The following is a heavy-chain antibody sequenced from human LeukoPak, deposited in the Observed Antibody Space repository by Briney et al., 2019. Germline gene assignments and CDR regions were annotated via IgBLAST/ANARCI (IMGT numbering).Heavy chain of an antibody. CDR1: GFIFSDYS. Sequence: GGSLRLSCAASGFIFSDYSMHWVRQAPGKGLEWVAVISYDGSHKYYADSVKGRFTISRDNSKSTLYIQMNSLRAEDTAVYYCARAKPKNMVRGLIMRRESRYYFDYWGQGTLVTVSS. V-gene: IGHV3-30*14. D-gene: IGHD3-10*01. J-gene: IGHJ4*02. CDR3: ARAKPKNMVRGLIMRRESRYYFDY. CDR2: ISYDGSHK.